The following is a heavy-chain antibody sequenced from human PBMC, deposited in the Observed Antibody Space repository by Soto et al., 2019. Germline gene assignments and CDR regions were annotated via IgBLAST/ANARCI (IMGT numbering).Heavy chain of an antibody. Sequence: GQSLKISCKASGYSFSFYWIGWVRQMPGKGLEWMAIMYPDDSDIRYSPSFEAHVTISADKSTSTAFLQWSSLKASDTAMYYCATAYVYDFENSNYYRDAFDIWGQGTLVTVSS. CDR2: MYPDDSDI. J-gene: IGHJ3*02. V-gene: IGHV5-51*01. CDR3: ATAYVYDFENSNYYRDAFDI. D-gene: IGHD3-22*01. CDR1: GYSFSFYW.